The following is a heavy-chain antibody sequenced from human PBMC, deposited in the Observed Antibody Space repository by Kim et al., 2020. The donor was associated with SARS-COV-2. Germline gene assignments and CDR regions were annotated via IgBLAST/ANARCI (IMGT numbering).Heavy chain of an antibody. Sequence: GGSLRLSCAASGFTFSSYGMHWVRQAPGKGLEWVAVIWYDGSNKYYADSVKGRFTISRDNSKNTLYLPMNSLRAEGTAVYYCARDGEKLYDFWRGCQFDYWSQETLVTVS. V-gene: IGHV3-33*01. J-gene: IGHJ4*02. CDR2: IWYDGSNK. CDR1: GFTFSSYG. D-gene: IGHD3-3*01. CDR3: ARDGEKLYDFWRGCQFDY.